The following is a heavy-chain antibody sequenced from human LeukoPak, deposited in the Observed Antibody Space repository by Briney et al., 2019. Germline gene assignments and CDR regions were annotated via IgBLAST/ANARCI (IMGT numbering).Heavy chain of an antibody. V-gene: IGHV4-39*01. CDR2: IYYSGIT. D-gene: IGHD3-22*01. J-gene: IGHJ4*02. CDR3: ARSDYYDYRQIDF. Sequence: PSETLSLTCTVSGDSISTSSYYWGWIRQPPGKGLAWLGSIYYSGITHYNPSLKRRVTIYVDTSRNQFSLHLYSVTAADTAVFYCARSDYYDYRQIDFWGQGTLVTVSS. CDR1: GDSISTSSYY.